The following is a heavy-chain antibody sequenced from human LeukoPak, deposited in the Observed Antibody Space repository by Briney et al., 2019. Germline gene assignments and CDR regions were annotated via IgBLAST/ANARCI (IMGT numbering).Heavy chain of an antibody. CDR2: ISWNSGSI. CDR1: GFTFDDYA. V-gene: IGHV3-9*01. CDR3: AKDSSGSGSYYYFDY. Sequence: PGGSLRLSCAASGFTFDDYAMHWVRHAPGKGLEWVSGISWNSGSIVYADSVKGRFTISRDNAKNSLYLQMNSLRAEDTALYYCAKDSSGSGSYYYFDYWGQGTLVTVSS. J-gene: IGHJ4*02. D-gene: IGHD3-10*01.